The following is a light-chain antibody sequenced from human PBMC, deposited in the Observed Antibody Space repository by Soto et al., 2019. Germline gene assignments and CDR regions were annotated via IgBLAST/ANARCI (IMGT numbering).Light chain of an antibody. V-gene: IGLV7-46*01. CDR1: TGAVTSGHY. CDR2: DTT. Sequence: QAVVTQEASLTVSPGGTVTLTCGSSTGAVTSGHYPYWFQQKPGQAPRTLIYDTTKKHSWTPDRFSGSLLGGKAALTLTGAQPEDEAEYYCLLSYTRARHVVFGGGTQVTVL. CDR3: LLSYTRARHVV. J-gene: IGLJ2*01.